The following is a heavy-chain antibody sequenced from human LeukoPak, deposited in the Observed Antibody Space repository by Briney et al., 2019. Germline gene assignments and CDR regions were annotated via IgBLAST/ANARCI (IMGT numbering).Heavy chain of an antibody. V-gene: IGHV1-2*02. CDR1: GYTFTGYY. J-gene: IGHJ4*02. CDR3: ARLYSGSYPDYFDY. Sequence: ASVKVSCKASGYTFTGYYMHWVRQAPGQGLEWMGWINPNSGGTNYAQKFQGRVTMTRDTSISTAYMELSRLRSDDTAVYYCARLYSGSYPDYFDYWGQGTLVTVSS. CDR2: INPNSGGT. D-gene: IGHD1-26*01.